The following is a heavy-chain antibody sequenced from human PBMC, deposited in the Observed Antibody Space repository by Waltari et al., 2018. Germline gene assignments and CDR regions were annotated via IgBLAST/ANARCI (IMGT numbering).Heavy chain of an antibody. Sequence: QVQLQESGPGLVKPSGTLSLTCAVSGGSISSSNWWSWVRQPPGKGLEWIGEIYHSGSTNYNPCLKSRVTIAVDKCKNQFSLKLSSVTAADTAVYYCARDEAAGTGGYYFDYWGQGTLVTVSS. V-gene: IGHV4-4*02. CDR1: GGSISSSNW. D-gene: IGHD6-13*01. CDR2: IYHSGST. CDR3: ARDEAAGTGGYYFDY. J-gene: IGHJ4*02.